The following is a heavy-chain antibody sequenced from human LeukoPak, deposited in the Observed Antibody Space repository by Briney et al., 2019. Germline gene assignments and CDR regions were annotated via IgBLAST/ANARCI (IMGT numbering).Heavy chain of an antibody. Sequence: GESLKISCKGSGYSFNTYWIAWVRHMPGKGLEWMGIISPGDSETTYSPSFQGQVTVSAGKSISTAFLHWSSLEASDTAMYYCAKLTRGGYEKFDFWGQGTQVTVSS. CDR3: AKLTRGGYEKFDF. CDR1: GYSFNTYW. CDR2: ISPGDSET. V-gene: IGHV5-51*01. J-gene: IGHJ4*02. D-gene: IGHD5-12*01.